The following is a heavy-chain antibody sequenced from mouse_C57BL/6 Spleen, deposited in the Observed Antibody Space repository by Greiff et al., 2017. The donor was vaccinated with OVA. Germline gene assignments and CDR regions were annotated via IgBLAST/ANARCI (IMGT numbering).Heavy chain of an antibody. CDR3: TRDMGYYGSSSYWYFDV. CDR2: ISSGGDYV. CDR1: GFTFSSYA. D-gene: IGHD1-1*01. V-gene: IGHV5-9-1*02. J-gene: IGHJ1*03. Sequence: VQLKESGEGLVKPGGSLKLSCAASGFTFSSYAMSWVRQTPEKRLEWVAYISSGGDYVYYADTVKGRFTISRDNARNTLYLQMSSLKSEDTAMYYCTRDMGYYGSSSYWYFDVWGTGTTVTVSS.